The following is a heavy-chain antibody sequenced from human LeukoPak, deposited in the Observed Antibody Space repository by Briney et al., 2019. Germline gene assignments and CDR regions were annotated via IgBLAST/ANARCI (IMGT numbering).Heavy chain of an antibody. CDR2: IIPIFGTA. J-gene: IGHJ4*02. CDR3: ARDMDTAMGGLDY. D-gene: IGHD5-18*01. V-gene: IGHV1-69*06. Sequence: ASVKVSCKASGGTFSSYAISWVRQAPGQELEWMGGIIPIFGTANYAQKFQGRVTITADKSTSTAYMELSSLRSEDTAVYYCARDMDTAMGGLDYWGQGTLVTVSS. CDR1: GGTFSSYA.